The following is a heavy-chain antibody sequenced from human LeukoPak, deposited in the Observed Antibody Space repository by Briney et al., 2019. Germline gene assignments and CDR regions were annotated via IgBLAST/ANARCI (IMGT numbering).Heavy chain of an antibody. J-gene: IGHJ4*02. CDR3: TRDSTSGSMVRGVSYYFEY. Sequence: ASVKVSCKASGYTFIGYYMHWVRQVPGQGLEWRGWINPNSGGTNYAQNFQGRVTMTRDPSISTAYMELSRLKSDDTAVYYCTRDSTSGSMVRGVSYYFEYWGQGTLVSVSS. CDR2: INPNSGGT. D-gene: IGHD3-10*01. CDR1: GYTFIGYY. V-gene: IGHV1-2*02.